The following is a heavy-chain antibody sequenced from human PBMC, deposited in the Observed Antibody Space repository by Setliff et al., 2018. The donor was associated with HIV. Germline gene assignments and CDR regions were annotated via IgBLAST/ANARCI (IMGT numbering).Heavy chain of an antibody. V-gene: IGHV1-3*01. CDR1: GYTFTSYA. CDR3: ARGGGYDVVIYFDY. D-gene: IGHD5-12*01. J-gene: IGHJ4*02. Sequence: SVKVSCKASGYTFTSYAMHWVRQAPGQRLEWMGWINAGNGNTRYSQTFQGRVTITRDTSASTAYMELSSLRSEDTAVYYCARGGGYDVVIYFDYWGQGTLVTVSS. CDR2: INAGNGNT.